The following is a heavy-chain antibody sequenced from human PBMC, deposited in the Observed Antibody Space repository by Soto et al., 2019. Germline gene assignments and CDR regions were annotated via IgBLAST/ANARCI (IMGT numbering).Heavy chain of an antibody. CDR2: MNPNSGDT. J-gene: IGHJ6*02. V-gene: IGHV1-8*01. Sequence: ASVKVSCKTSGYTFSTYDINWVRQAPGQGLEWMGWMNPNSGDTGYAQKFLGRLTMTRDSSIRTVYMELSSLSSEDTAVYYCARVNYYGSGSYQDFFYFYALDVWGQGTTVTVSS. D-gene: IGHD3-10*01. CDR3: ARVNYYGSGSYQDFFYFYALDV. CDR1: GYTFSTYD.